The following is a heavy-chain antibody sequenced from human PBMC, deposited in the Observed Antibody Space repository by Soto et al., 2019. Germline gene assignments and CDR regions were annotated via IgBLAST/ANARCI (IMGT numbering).Heavy chain of an antibody. Sequence: GASVKVSCKASGGTFSSYAISWVRQAPGQGLEWMGGIIPIFGTANYAQKFQGRVTITADESTSTAYMELSSLRSEDTAVYYCARAGYCSGGSCYMENWFDPWGQGTLVTVSS. V-gene: IGHV1-69*13. CDR2: IIPIFGTA. CDR3: ARAGYCSGGSCYMENWFDP. CDR1: GGTFSSYA. J-gene: IGHJ5*02. D-gene: IGHD2-15*01.